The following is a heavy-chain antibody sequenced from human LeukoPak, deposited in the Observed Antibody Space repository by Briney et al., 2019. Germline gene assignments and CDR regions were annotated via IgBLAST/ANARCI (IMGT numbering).Heavy chain of an antibody. J-gene: IGHJ1*01. D-gene: IGHD3-22*01. V-gene: IGHV3-64D*06. Sequence: QPGGSLRLSCSASGFTFSHYAMHWVRQAPGKGLEYLSTVSSNGGSTYYTDSVKGRFTISRDNSKNTLYLQMSSLRAEDTAVYYCVKDDVYYYDSGAYPHWGQGTLVTVSS. CDR1: GFTFSHYA. CDR3: VKDDVYYYDSGAYPH. CDR2: VSSNGGST.